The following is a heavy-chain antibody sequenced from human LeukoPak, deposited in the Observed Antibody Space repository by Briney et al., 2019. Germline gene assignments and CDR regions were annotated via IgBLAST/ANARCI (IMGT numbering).Heavy chain of an antibody. CDR2: ISGSGNST. Sequence: GGSLRLSCAASGFTFSSYAVSWVRQAPGKGLEWVSAISGSGNSTFYANSVKGRFTISRDISKNTLYLQMNSLRAEDTAVYYCAKDRTVGASYWYFDLWGRGTLVTVSS. V-gene: IGHV3-23*01. CDR3: AKDRTVGASYWYFDL. CDR1: GFTFSSYA. D-gene: IGHD1-26*01. J-gene: IGHJ2*01.